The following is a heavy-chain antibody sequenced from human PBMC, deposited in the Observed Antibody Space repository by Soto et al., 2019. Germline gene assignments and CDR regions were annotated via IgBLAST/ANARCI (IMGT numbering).Heavy chain of an antibody. J-gene: IGHJ4*02. D-gene: IGHD6-19*01. V-gene: IGHV2-5*02. CDR2: IYWDDDQ. CDR3: AHSFIYTSVQFDY. Sequence: QITLKESGPTLGEPTQTLTLTCSFSDFSLNTTGVGVGWIRQPPGKALEWLALIYWDDDQRYSPSLQSRLTITKDTSKDQVVLTLTNVDSVDTATYYCAHSFIYTSVQFDYWGQGILVTVSS. CDR1: DFSLNTTGVG.